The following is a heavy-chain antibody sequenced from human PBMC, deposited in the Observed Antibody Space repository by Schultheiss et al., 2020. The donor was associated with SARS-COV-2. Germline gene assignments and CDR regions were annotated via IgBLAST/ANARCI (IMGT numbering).Heavy chain of an antibody. D-gene: IGHD3-22*01. CDR1: GGSISSYY. CDR3: ARMRVVDKDLDY. CDR2: IYYSGTT. J-gene: IGHJ4*02. Sequence: SQTLSLTCTVSGGSISSYYWSWIRQPPGKGLEWIGYIYYSGTTNYNPSLKSLVTISVDRSNSLFSLELDSVTAADTAVYYCARMRVVDKDLDYWGQGTLVTVSS. V-gene: IGHV4-59*08.